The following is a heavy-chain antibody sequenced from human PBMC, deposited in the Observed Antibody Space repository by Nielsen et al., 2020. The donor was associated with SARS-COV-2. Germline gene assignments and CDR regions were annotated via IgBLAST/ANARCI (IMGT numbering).Heavy chain of an antibody. J-gene: IGHJ4*02. V-gene: IGHV1-3*01. CDR2: INAGNGNT. CDR3: ARIPITMVRGVIQPFDY. CDR1: GYTFTSYA. Sequence: ASVKVSCKASGYTFTSYAMHWVRQAPGQRLEWMGWINAGNGNTKYSQKFQGRVTITRDTSASTAYMELSSLRSEDTAVYYCARIPITMVRGVIQPFDYWGQGTLVTVSS. D-gene: IGHD3-10*01.